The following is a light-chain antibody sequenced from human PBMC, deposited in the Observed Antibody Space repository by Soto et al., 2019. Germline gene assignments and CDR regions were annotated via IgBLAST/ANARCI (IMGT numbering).Light chain of an antibody. Sequence: EIVLTQSPATLSLSPGERATLSCRASQSVSSYLAWYRQKPGQAPRLLIYDASNRATGIPARFSGSGSGTDFTLTISSLEPEDFAVYYCQHRSNWITFGQGTRLEIK. V-gene: IGKV3-11*01. CDR3: QHRSNWIT. CDR2: DAS. J-gene: IGKJ5*01. CDR1: QSVSSY.